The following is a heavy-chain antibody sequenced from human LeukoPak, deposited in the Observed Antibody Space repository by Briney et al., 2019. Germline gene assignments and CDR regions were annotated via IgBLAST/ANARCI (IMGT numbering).Heavy chain of an antibody. CDR3: ITTPGSNAYH. CDR1: GFTLSSYG. J-gene: IGHJ6*02. Sequence: GGSLRLSCAASGFTLSSYGIHWVRQAPGKGLEWVAFIRYDGRNKYYADSVKGRFTISRDISKNTLYLQMNSLKTDDTAVYYCITTPGSNAYHWGQGTTVTVSS. D-gene: IGHD1/OR15-1a*01. CDR2: IRYDGRNK. V-gene: IGHV3-30*02.